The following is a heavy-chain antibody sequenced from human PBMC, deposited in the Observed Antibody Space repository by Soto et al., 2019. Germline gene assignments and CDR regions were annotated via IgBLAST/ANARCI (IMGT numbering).Heavy chain of an antibody. Sequence: SLRLSCAASGITFNNYALTWVRQAPGKGLEWVATIPGRGDKTYYADSVKGRFTISRDNSKNTLYLQLNSLRAEDTAMYYCAKGYSADYYGVFDYWGQGTLVTVSS. J-gene: IGHJ4*02. CDR1: GITFNNYA. CDR3: AKGYSADYYGVFDY. CDR2: IPGRGDKT. V-gene: IGHV3-23*01. D-gene: IGHD3-22*01.